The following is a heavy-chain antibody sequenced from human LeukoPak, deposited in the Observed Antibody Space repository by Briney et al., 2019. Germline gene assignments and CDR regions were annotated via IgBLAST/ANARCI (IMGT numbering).Heavy chain of an antibody. J-gene: IGHJ6*03. D-gene: IGHD2-15*01. CDR3: ARGYCSGGSCLGFYYYYMDV. V-gene: IGHV1-2*02. CDR2: INPNSGGT. CDR1: GYTFTGYY. Sequence: GASVKVSCKASGYTFTGYYMHWVRQAPGQGLEWMGWINPNSGGTNYAQKFQGRVTMTRDTSISKAYMELSRLRSDDTAVYYCARGYCSGGSCLGFYYYYMDVWGKGTTVTVSS.